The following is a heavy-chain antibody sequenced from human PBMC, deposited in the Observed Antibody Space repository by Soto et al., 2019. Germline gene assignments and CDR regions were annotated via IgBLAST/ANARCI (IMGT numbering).Heavy chain of an antibody. Sequence: QVQLVQSAAEVKNPGASVKVSCKTSGYTFTKYGIGWVRQAPGQGLEWMGWISGYNGNTNYAQNLQGRVTLTADTSASSGYLEMRGLTTGATAGYSCSREVSSAGGEYDYWSQGTLVTVSS. CDR1: GYTFTKYG. D-gene: IGHD6-13*01. CDR3: SREVSSAGGEYDY. V-gene: IGHV1-18*01. J-gene: IGHJ4*02. CDR2: ISGYNGNT.